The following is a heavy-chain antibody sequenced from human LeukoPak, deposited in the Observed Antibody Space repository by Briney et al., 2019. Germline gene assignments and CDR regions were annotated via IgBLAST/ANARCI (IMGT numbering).Heavy chain of an antibody. V-gene: IGHV3-11*01. J-gene: IGHJ3*02. Sequence: GGSLRLSCAASGFTFRDYFMSWIRQAPGKGLEWVAYTNTAGNTIYYADSMKGRFTISRDNAKNSLYLQMNTMRAEDTAVYYCARATYDSSAVDAFDIWGQGTMVTVSP. CDR1: GFTFRDYF. CDR2: TNTAGNTI. D-gene: IGHD3-22*01. CDR3: ARATYDSSAVDAFDI.